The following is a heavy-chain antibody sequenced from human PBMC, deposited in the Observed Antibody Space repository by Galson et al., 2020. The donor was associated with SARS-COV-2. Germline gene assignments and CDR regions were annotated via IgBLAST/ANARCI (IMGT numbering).Heavy chain of an antibody. D-gene: IGHD3-10*01. Sequence: SQTLSLTCTVSGGSISNYYWSWIRQPAGKGLEWLGRVYTTGSTNYNPSLESRVTMSVDTSKNQFSLKLTSVTAADTAMYYCARDRPSYYYGSGSYGLFDSWGQGTLVTVSS. CDR3: ARDRPSYYYGSGSYGLFDS. J-gene: IGHJ4*02. CDR2: VYTTGST. V-gene: IGHV4-4*07. CDR1: GGSISNYY.